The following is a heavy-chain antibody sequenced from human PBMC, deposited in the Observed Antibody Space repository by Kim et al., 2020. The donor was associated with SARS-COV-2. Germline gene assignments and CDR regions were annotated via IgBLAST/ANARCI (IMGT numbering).Heavy chain of an antibody. J-gene: IGHJ4*02. Sequence: AQKFQERVTITRDMSTSTAYMELSSLRSEDTAVYYCAALYSGSPLGNFDYWGQGTLVTVSS. CDR3: AALYSGSPLGNFDY. D-gene: IGHD1-26*01. V-gene: IGHV1-58*01.